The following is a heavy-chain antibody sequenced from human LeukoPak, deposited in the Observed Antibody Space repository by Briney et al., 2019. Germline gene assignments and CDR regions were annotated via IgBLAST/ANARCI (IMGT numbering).Heavy chain of an antibody. CDR2: MNPNSGNT. CDR1: GYTFTSYD. J-gene: IGHJ4*02. V-gene: IGHV1-8*01. CDR3: ARVFCSSTSCQSIFDY. D-gene: IGHD2-2*01. Sequence: ASVKVSCKASGYTFTSYDINWVRQATGQGLEWMGWMNPNSGNTGYAQKFQGRVTMTRNTSISTAYMELSSLRSDDTAVYYCARVFCSSTSCQSIFDYWGQGTLVTVSS.